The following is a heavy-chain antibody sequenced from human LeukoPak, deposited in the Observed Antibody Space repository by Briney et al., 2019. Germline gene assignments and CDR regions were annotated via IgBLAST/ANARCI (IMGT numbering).Heavy chain of an antibody. D-gene: IGHD2-21*02. Sequence: GGSLRLSCAASGFTFSDYYMSWIRQAPGKGLEWVSYISSSSSYTNYADSVKGRFTISRDNAKNSLYLQMNSLRAEDTAVYYCTTVFKTRRDFDDYWGQGTLVTVSS. CDR3: TTVFKTRRDFDDY. CDR2: ISSSSSYT. V-gene: IGHV3-11*05. CDR1: GFTFSDYY. J-gene: IGHJ4*02.